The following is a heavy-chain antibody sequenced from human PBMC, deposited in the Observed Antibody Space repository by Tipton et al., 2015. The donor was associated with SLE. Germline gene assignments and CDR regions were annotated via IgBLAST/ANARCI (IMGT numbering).Heavy chain of an antibody. CDR3: ARHGSGTYHLVDY. V-gene: IGHV4-59*08. CDR2: NYGGST. J-gene: IGHJ4*02. Sequence: LRLSCTVSGDSLKSYYWSWIRQPPGKGLEWIGSNYGGSTYYSPSLKSRVTISVDTSKNQFSLKVRSVTAADTAVYYCARHGSGTYHLVDYWGQGTLVTVSS. CDR1: GDSLKSYY. D-gene: IGHD1-26*01.